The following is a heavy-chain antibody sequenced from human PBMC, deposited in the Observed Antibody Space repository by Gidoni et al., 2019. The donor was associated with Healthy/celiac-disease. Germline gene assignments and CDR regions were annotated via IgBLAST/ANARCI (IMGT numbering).Heavy chain of an antibody. J-gene: IGHJ6*02. CDR1: GFTFVDYT. CDR3: AKASGGYCSSTSCRLYYYYGMDV. CDR2: ISWDGGST. D-gene: IGHD2-2*03. V-gene: IGHV3-43*01. Sequence: EVQLVESGGVVVQPGGSLRLSCAASGFTFVDYTMHWVRQAPGKGLEWVSLISWDGGSTYYADSVKGRFTISRDNSKNSLYLQMNSLRTEDTALYYCAKASGGYCSSTSCRLYYYYGMDVWGQGTTVTVSS.